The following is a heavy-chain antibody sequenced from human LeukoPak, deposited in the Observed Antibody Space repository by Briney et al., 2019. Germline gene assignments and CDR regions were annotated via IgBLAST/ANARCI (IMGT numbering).Heavy chain of an antibody. CDR2: ISYDGSNK. D-gene: IGHD3-16*01. CDR3: AKDGGGAATSAKTSRYYYYGMDV. CDR1: GFTFSSYG. Sequence: GGSLRLSCAASGFTFSSYGMHWVREAPGKGLEWVAVISYDGSNKYYADSVKGRFTVSRDNSKNTLYLQMNSLRAEDTAVYYCAKDGGGAATSAKTSRYYYYGMDVWGQGTTVTVSS. J-gene: IGHJ6*02. V-gene: IGHV3-30*18.